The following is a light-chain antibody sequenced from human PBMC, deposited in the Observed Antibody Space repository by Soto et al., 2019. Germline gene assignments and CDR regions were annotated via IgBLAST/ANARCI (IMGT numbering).Light chain of an antibody. V-gene: IGKV3-20*01. Sequence: EIVLTQSPGTLSLSPGEGATLSCRASQSVSSSYIAWYQQRPGQTPSLLIYGASTRATGIPDRFSGSGSGRHFTLTMSRLEPGDFAVYYCQHFGGTTFTFGQGTRLEIK. CDR1: QSVSSSY. CDR2: GAS. CDR3: QHFGGTTFT. J-gene: IGKJ5*01.